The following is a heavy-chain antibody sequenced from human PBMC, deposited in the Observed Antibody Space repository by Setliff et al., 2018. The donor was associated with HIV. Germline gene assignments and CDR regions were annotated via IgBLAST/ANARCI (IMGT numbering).Heavy chain of an antibody. J-gene: IGHJ4*02. CDR1: GYTFSDYD. D-gene: IGHD3-10*01. Sequence: ASVKVSCKASGYTFSDYDVAWVRQAPGQGLEWMGWISGYNGHTNYAQKFQGRVTMTRDTSTSTVYMELSSLRSEDTAVYYCARDQSNGSGSYLDYWGQGTLVTVPQ. CDR3: ARDQSNGSGSYLDY. CDR2: ISGYNGHT. V-gene: IGHV1-18*01.